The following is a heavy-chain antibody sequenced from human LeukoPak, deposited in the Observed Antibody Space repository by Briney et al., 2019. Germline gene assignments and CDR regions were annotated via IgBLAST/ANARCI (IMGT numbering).Heavy chain of an antibody. J-gene: IGHJ4*02. Sequence: QTGGSLRLSCAASGFTFSRYWMHWVRQGPGKELVWVSRITPDGSYTSYADSVRGRFTISRDNAKNTLFLQMNSLRAEDTAVYYCATRGPVCSSTSCYGGDYWGQGTLVTVSS. D-gene: IGHD2-2*01. CDR2: ITPDGSYT. CDR3: ATRGPVCSSTSCYGGDY. CDR1: GFTFSRYW. V-gene: IGHV3-74*01.